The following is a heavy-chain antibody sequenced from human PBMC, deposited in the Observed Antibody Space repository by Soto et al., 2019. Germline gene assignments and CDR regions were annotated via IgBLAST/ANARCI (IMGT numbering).Heavy chain of an antibody. CDR2: ISSSGTTK. V-gene: IGHV3-11*01. Sequence: GGSLRLSCAASGFTFSDYYMSWIRQAPGKGLEWVSYISSSGTTKYYADSVKGRFTISRDNAKNSRYLQMNSLRAEDTAVYFCARDFSGYGGYGLDYWGQGTLVTVSS. D-gene: IGHD5-12*01. CDR3: ARDFSGYGGYGLDY. CDR1: GFTFSDYY. J-gene: IGHJ4*02.